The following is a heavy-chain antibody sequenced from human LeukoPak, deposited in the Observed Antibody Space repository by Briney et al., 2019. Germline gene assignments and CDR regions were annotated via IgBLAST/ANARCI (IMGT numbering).Heavy chain of an antibody. J-gene: IGHJ4*02. CDR2: IYYSGST. CDR3: AKGHYDGDHYHYEGGSADS. V-gene: IGHV4-59*08. CDR1: GGSISSYY. Sequence: NASETLSLTCTVSGGSISSYYWSWIRQPPGKGLEWIGYIYYSGSTNYNPSLKSRVTISVDTSKNQFSLKLSSVTAADTAVYYCAKGHYDGDHYHYEGGSADSWGQGTHITVSS. D-gene: IGHD3-22*01.